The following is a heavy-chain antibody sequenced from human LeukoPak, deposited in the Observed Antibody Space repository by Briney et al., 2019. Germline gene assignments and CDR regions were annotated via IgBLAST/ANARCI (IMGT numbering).Heavy chain of an antibody. V-gene: IGHV3-23*01. Sequence: GESLRLSCAASGLTFSSYAMAWIRQAPGKGLEWVSSIAGGGGISYADSVKGRFTISRDNSKNTLYLQMNSLRAEDTAVYYCANKIVGSTPFDYWGQGTLVTVSS. CDR2: IAGGGGI. D-gene: IGHD1-26*01. CDR3: ANKIVGSTPFDY. CDR1: GLTFSSYA. J-gene: IGHJ4*02.